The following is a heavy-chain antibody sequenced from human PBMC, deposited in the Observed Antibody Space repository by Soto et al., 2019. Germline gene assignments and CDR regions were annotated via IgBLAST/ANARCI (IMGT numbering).Heavy chain of an antibody. V-gene: IGHV3-30-3*01. J-gene: IGHJ1*01. CDR2: ISPDGGNQ. CDR3: ARENSRIAPRLFQH. Sequence: GGSLRLSCVASGFIFRDYAMHWARQAPGKGLVWVALISPDGGNQYYSESAKGRFTISRDNSKNTLYLQMNDLRPDDTALYYCARENSRIAPRLFQHWGHGSLVTVSS. D-gene: IGHD6-6*01. CDR1: GFIFRDYA.